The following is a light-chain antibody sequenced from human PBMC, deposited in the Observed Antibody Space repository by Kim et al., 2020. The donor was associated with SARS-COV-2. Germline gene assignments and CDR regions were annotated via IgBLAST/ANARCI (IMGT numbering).Light chain of an antibody. CDR2: KAS. CDR1: ESISNW. Sequence: DIQMTQSPSTLSASAGDRVTITCRASESISNWLAWYQQKSGKAPKLLIYKASTLESGVPSRFSGSGSGTEFTLTISCLQPDDFATYYCQHYKGYSRTFGQGTKVDIK. V-gene: IGKV1-5*03. CDR3: QHYKGYSRT. J-gene: IGKJ1*01.